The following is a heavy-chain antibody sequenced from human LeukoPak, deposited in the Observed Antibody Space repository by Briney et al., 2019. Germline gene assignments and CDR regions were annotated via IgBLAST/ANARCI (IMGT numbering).Heavy chain of an antibody. D-gene: IGHD1-26*01. Sequence: SGTLSLTCTVSGGSISSYHWSWIRQPPGKGLEWIGYIYYSGSTNYNPSLKSRVTISVDTSKNQFSLKLSSVTAADTAVYYCAREWDSQGFDYWGQGTLVTVSS. CDR1: GGSISSYH. V-gene: IGHV4-59*01. J-gene: IGHJ4*02. CDR3: AREWDSQGFDY. CDR2: IYYSGST.